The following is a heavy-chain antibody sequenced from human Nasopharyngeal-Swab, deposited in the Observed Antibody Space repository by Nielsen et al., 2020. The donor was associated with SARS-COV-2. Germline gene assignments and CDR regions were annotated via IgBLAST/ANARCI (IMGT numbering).Heavy chain of an antibody. CDR2: IKSDGSSR. CDR3: ARVNWPVYCGGDCYFSEGQSTGMDV. V-gene: IGHV3-74*01. Sequence: GESLKISCAASGFTFSTYWMDWVRQPPGKGLVWVSRIKSDGSSRSYADSVKGRFTISRDNAKNTLYLQMNSLRAEDTAVYYCARVNWPVYCGGDCYFSEGQSTGMDVWGQGTTVTVS. J-gene: IGHJ6*02. D-gene: IGHD2-21*02. CDR1: GFTFSTYW.